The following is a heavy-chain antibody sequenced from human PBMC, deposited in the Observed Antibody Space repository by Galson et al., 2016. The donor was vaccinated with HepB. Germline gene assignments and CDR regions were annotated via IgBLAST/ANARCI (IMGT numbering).Heavy chain of an antibody. J-gene: IGHJ4*02. CDR3: AMGVKEIALRGDY. CDR2: FYPGDSET. V-gene: IGHV5-51*03. Sequence: SGAEVKKPGESLKISCQVSGYQFTSYWIAWVRQMPGKGLAWMGIFYPGDSETRYSPSFQGQVTISGDKSISNAYLQGSSLTASDTAMYYCAMGVKEIALRGDYWGQGTLVTVSS. CDR1: GYQFTSYW. D-gene: IGHD5-24*01.